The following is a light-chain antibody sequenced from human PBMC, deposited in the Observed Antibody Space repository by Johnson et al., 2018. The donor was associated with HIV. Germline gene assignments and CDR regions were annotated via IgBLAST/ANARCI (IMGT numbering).Light chain of an antibody. CDR2: ENN. J-gene: IGLJ1*01. Sequence: SVLTQPPSVSAAPVQKVTISCSGSSSNIGNNYVSWYQQLPGTAPKLLIYENNKRPSGIPDRFSGSKSGTSATLGITGLQTGDEADDYCGTWDSSLSAGVFGTGTKVTVL. CDR3: GTWDSSLSAGV. V-gene: IGLV1-51*02. CDR1: SSNIGNNY.